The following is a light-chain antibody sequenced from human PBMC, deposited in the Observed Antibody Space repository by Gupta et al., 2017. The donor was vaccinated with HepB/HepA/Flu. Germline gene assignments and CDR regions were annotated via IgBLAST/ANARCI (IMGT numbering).Light chain of an antibody. V-gene: IGKV1-39*01. CDR3: QQGYSTLT. Sequence: DIQMTQPPYSPSASVGDRVTITCRASQSISNYLNWYQQKPGKAPQLRIYAAANLQSGVPSRFSGSGSGTEFTLSISSVQPADFATHYCQQGYSTLTFGGGTKVDLK. CDR2: AAA. J-gene: IGKJ4*01. CDR1: QSISNY.